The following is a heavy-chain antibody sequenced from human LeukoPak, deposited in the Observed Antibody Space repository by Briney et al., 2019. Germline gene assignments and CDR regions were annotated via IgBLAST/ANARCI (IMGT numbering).Heavy chain of an antibody. CDR3: ARVKVVRGVTFDY. CDR1: GYTFTGYY. J-gene: IGHJ4*02. CDR2: INPNSGGT. D-gene: IGHD3-10*01. Sequence: ASVKDSCKASGYTFTGYYMHWVRQAPGQGLEWMGWINPNSGGTNYAQKFQGRVTMTRDTSISTAYMELSRLRSDDTAVYYCARVKVVRGVTFDYWGQGTLVTVSS. V-gene: IGHV1-2*02.